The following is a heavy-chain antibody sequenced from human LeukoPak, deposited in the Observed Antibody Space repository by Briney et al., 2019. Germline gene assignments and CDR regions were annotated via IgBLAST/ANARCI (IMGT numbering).Heavy chain of an antibody. CDR2: INHSGST. D-gene: IGHD2-15*01. CDR3: ARGHYCSGGSCRTHYYYYGMDV. V-gene: IGHV4-39*07. J-gene: IGHJ6*02. Sequence: SETLSLTCNVSGASVSSGSYYWSWIRQPPGKGLEWIGEINHSGSTNYNPSLKSRVTISVDTSKNQFSLKLSSVTAADTAVYYCARGHYCSGGSCRTHYYYYGMDVWGQGTTVTVSS. CDR1: GASVSSGSYY.